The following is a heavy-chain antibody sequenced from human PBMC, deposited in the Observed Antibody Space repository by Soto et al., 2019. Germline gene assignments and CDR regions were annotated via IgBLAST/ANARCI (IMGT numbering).Heavy chain of an antibody. CDR2: IYYSGST. J-gene: IGHJ5*02. Sequence: SETISLTCTVSGDSVSSAVYYWTLIRQHPGKGLEWIGYIYYSGSTYYNPSLKSRVTISVDTSKNQFSLKLSSVTAADTAVYYCARDVETAAAGFDPSGQGTLVTVSS. V-gene: IGHV4-31*03. CDR3: ARDVETAAAGFDP. CDR1: GDSVSSAVYY. D-gene: IGHD6-13*01.